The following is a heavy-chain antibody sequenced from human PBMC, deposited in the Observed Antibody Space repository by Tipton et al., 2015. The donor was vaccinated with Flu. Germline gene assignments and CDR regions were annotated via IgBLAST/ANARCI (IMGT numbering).Heavy chain of an antibody. V-gene: IGHV1-18*01. J-gene: IGHJ5*01. Sequence: QSEAEVKKPGASVRVSCKASGYTFTRHGINWVRQAPGQGLEWMGWISANHANTNYAQRLQGRITMTRDTSTSTAFMDLRSLTSDDTAVYYCARRDFSNYVSEPKNGFDSWGQGTLVTVSS. D-gene: IGHD4-11*01. CDR1: GYTFTRHG. CDR3: ARRDFSNYVSEPKNGFDS. CDR2: ISANHANT.